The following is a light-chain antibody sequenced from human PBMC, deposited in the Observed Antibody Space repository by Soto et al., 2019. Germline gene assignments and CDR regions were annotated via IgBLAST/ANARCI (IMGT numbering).Light chain of an antibody. CDR2: GAS. CDR1: QSVDSN. CDR3: QQYNNWPRT. Sequence: EIVMTQSPATLSVSPGERATLSCRASQSVDSNLAWYQQKPGQAPRLLISGASTRATGIPARFSGSGSGTEFTLTISSLQSEDFAVYYCQQYNNWPRTFGQGTKVEIK. V-gene: IGKV3-15*01. J-gene: IGKJ1*01.